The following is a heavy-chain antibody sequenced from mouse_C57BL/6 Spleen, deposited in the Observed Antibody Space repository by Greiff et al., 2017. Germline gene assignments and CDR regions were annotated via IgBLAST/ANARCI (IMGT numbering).Heavy chain of an antibody. Sequence: QVQLQQPGAELVMPGASVKLSCKASGYTFTSYWMHWVKQRPGQGLEWIGEIDPSDSYTNYNQKFKGKATLTVEKSSSTAYMQLSSLTSDDSAVYYCARGGYSNYPFAYWGQGTLVTVSA. D-gene: IGHD2-5*01. J-gene: IGHJ3*01. CDR2: IDPSDSYT. CDR1: GYTFTSYW. CDR3: ARGGYSNYPFAY. V-gene: IGHV1-69*01.